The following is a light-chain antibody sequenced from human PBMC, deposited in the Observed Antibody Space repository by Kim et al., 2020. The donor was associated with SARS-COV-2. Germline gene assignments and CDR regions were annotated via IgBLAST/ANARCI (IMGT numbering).Light chain of an antibody. Sequence: SASGGDRITTSCRARQSISNWLSWYQQKPGKGPQLLNYDASSLQGGVPSRFSGSGSGTEFTLTITSLQPDDFAAYFCQQYDTYWTFGQGTKVDIK. CDR1: QSISNW. V-gene: IGKV1-5*01. J-gene: IGKJ1*01. CDR2: DAS. CDR3: QQYDTYWT.